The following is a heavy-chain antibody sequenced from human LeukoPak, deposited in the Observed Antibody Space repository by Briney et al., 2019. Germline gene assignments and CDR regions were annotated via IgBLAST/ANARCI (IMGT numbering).Heavy chain of an antibody. Sequence: GGSLRLSCAASGFTFDDYAMHWVRQAPGKGLERVSFITGDGGSTYYADSVKGRFTISRDNSKNSLYLQMNSLRTQDTALYYCAKGYHYDSSGYYYLDYWGQGTLVTVSS. V-gene: IGHV3-43*02. J-gene: IGHJ4*02. CDR2: ITGDGGST. CDR1: GFTFDDYA. D-gene: IGHD3-22*01. CDR3: AKGYHYDSSGYYYLDY.